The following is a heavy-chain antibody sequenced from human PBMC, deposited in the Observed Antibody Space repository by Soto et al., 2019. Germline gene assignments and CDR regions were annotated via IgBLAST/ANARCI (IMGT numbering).Heavy chain of an antibody. CDR2: IYHSGST. V-gene: IGHV4-4*02. CDR3: ARDRPVAGTVFDY. Sequence: SETLSLTCAVSGGSISSSNWWGWVRQPPGKGLEWIGEIYHSGSTNYNPSLKSRVTISVDKSKNQSSLKLKSVTAADTAVYYCARDRPVAGTVFDYWGQGTLVTVS. D-gene: IGHD6-19*01. CDR1: GGSISSSNW. J-gene: IGHJ4*02.